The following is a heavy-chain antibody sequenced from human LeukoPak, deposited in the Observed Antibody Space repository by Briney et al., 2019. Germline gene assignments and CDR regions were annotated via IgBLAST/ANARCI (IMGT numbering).Heavy chain of an antibody. D-gene: IGHD2-2*01. Sequence: GGSLRLSCAASGFTFSSYGMHWVRQAPGKGLEWVAFIRYDGSNKYYADSVKGRFTISRDNSKNTLYLQMNSLRAEDTAVYYCASSSSTSRRNYYYYMDVWGKGTTVTISS. V-gene: IGHV3-30*02. CDR2: IRYDGSNK. CDR1: GFTFSSYG. J-gene: IGHJ6*03. CDR3: ASSSSTSRRNYYYYMDV.